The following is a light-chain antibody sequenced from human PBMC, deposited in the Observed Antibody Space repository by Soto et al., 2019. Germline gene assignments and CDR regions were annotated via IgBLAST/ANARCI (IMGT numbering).Light chain of an antibody. J-gene: IGLJ1*01. CDR1: SSDVGGYNY. CDR2: DVS. V-gene: IGLV2-14*01. Sequence: QSALTQPASVSGSPGQSITISCTGTSSDVGGYNYVSWYQQHPGNAPKLMIYDVSNRPSGVSNRFSGSKSGNTASLTISGLHAEDEADYYCSSYTSSSTLYVFGTGTKVTVL. CDR3: SSYTSSSTLYV.